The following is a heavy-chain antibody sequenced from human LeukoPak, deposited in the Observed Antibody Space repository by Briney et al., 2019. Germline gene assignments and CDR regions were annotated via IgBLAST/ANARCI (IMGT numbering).Heavy chain of an antibody. D-gene: IGHD3-10*01. CDR1: GYSISSGYY. Sequence: SETLSLTCAVSGYSISSGYYWGWIRQPPGKGLEWIGNIYRSGSTYYNPPLRSRVTISVDTSKNQFSLKLSSVTAADTAVYYCARAGIGIRYYMDVWGKGTTVTVSS. V-gene: IGHV4-38-2*01. J-gene: IGHJ6*03. CDR2: IYRSGST. CDR3: ARAGIGIRYYMDV.